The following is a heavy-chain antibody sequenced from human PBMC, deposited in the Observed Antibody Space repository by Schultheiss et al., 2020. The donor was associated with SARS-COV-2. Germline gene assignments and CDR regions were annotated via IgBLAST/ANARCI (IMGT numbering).Heavy chain of an antibody. Sequence: GESLKISCAASGFTFSSYWMSWVRQAPGKGLEWVSVIYSGGSTYYADSVKGRFTISRDNSKNTLYLQMNSLTVEDTAVYYCARIVVVVAAANWFDPWGQGTLVTVSS. CDR2: IYSGGST. V-gene: IGHV3-66*01. CDR3: ARIVVVVAAANWFDP. J-gene: IGHJ5*02. CDR1: GFTFSSYW. D-gene: IGHD2-15*01.